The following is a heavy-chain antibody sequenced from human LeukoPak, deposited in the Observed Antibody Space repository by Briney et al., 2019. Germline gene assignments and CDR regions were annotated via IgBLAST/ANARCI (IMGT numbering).Heavy chain of an antibody. Sequence: GSLRLSCAASGFTFSSYSMNWVRQAPGKGLEWVSSISSSSSYIYYADSVKGRFTISRDNAKNSLYLQMDSLRAEDTAVYYCARDLTYQLLLALGYWGQGTLVTVSS. CDR1: GFTFSSYS. D-gene: IGHD2-2*01. V-gene: IGHV3-21*01. CDR3: ARDLTYQLLLALGY. J-gene: IGHJ4*02. CDR2: ISSSSSYI.